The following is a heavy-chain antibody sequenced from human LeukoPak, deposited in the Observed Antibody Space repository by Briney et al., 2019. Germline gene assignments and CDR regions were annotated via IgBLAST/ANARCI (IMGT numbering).Heavy chain of an antibody. V-gene: IGHV3-23*01. CDR3: AKNHVFQYFACYLVAPYFDY. J-gene: IGHJ4*02. D-gene: IGHD3-9*01. CDR2: ISGSGGST. Sequence: GGSLRLSCAASGSTFSSYAMSWVRQAPGKGLEWVSAISGSGGSTYYADSVKGRFTISRDNSKNTLYLQMNSLRAEDTAVYYCAKNHVFQYFACYLVAPYFDYWGQGTLVTVSS. CDR1: GSTFSSYA.